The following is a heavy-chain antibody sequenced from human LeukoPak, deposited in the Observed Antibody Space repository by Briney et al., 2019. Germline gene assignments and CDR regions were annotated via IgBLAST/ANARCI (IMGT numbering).Heavy chain of an antibody. CDR3: ARGQLAAAGTKQFDY. CDR2: INHSGST. D-gene: IGHD6-13*01. CDR1: GGSFSGYY. J-gene: IGHJ4*02. Sequence: SETLSLTCAVYGGSFSGYYWSWIRQPPGKGLEWIGEINHSGSTNYNPSLKSRVTIPVDTSKNQFSLKLSSVTAADTAVYYCARGQLAAAGTKQFDYWGQGTLVTVSS. V-gene: IGHV4-34*01.